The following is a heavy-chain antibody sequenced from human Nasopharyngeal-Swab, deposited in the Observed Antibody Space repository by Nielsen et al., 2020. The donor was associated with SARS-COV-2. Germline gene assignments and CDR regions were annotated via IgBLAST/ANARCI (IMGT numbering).Heavy chain of an antibody. CDR1: GYTFTSYY. V-gene: IGHV1-46*01. Sequence: ASVKVSCKASGYTFTSYYMHWVRQAPGQGLEWMGIINPSGGSTSYAQKFQGRVTMTRDTSTDTAYMELSSLRSEDTAVYYCATDLQNTGDWFDPWGQGTLVTVSS. J-gene: IGHJ5*02. CDR2: INPSGGST. D-gene: IGHD2/OR15-2a*01. CDR3: ATDLQNTGDWFDP.